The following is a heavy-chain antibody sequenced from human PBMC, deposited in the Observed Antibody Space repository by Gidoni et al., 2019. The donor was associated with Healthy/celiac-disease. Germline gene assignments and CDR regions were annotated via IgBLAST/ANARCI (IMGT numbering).Heavy chain of an antibody. J-gene: IGHJ5*02. Sequence: QVQLVESGGGVVQPGRSLSLSCAASGFPFSSYGMHWVRQAPGKGLGWVAVIWYDGSNKYYADSVKGRFTISRDNSKNTLYLQMNSLRAEDTAVYYCARGRYSSSWGENWFDPWGQGTLVTVSS. CDR1: GFPFSSYG. CDR3: ARGRYSSSWGENWFDP. CDR2: IWYDGSNK. D-gene: IGHD6-13*01. V-gene: IGHV3-33*01.